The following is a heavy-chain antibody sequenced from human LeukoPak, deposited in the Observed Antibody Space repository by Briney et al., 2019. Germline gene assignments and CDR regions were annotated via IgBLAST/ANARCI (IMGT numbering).Heavy chain of an antibody. Sequence: PSETLSLTCAVSGGSISISKGWSWVRRPPGKGLEWIGEIYHSGSVNYNPSLKNRVTISVDKSRNQFSLKLTSVTAADTAVYYCASRLYDSARNFDYWGQGTRV. D-gene: IGHD3-22*01. CDR3: ASRLYDSARNFDY. J-gene: IGHJ4*02. CDR2: IYHSGSV. CDR1: GGSISISKG. V-gene: IGHV4-4*02.